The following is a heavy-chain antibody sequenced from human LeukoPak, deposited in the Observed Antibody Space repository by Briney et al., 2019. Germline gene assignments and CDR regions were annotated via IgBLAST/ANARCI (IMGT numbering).Heavy chain of an antibody. Sequence: GGSLRLSCAASVFTFSSYAMHWVRQAPGKGLEYVSAISSNGGSTYYANSVKGRFTISRDNSKNTLYLQMGSLRAEDMAVYYCARGRSGSYMNWFDPWGQGTLVTVSS. CDR3: ARGRSGSYMNWFDP. D-gene: IGHD3-10*01. V-gene: IGHV3-64*01. J-gene: IGHJ5*02. CDR2: ISSNGGST. CDR1: VFTFSSYA.